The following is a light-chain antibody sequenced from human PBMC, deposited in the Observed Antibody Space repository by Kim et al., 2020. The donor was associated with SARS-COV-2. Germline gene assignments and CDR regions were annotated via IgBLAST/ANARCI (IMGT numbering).Light chain of an antibody. CDR1: SSNIGSNT. CDR3: AAWDDSLNGGV. Sequence: ELTQPPSASGTPGQRVTISCSGSSSNIGSNTVNWYQQLPGTAPKLLIYSNNRRPSGVPDRFSGSKSGTSASLAISGLQSEDEADYYCAAWDDSLNGGVFGGGTQLTVL. CDR2: SNN. V-gene: IGLV1-44*01. J-gene: IGLJ3*02.